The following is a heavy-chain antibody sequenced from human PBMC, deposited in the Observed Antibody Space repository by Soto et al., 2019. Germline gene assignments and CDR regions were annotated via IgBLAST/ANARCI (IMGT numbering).Heavy chain of an antibody. V-gene: IGHV4-4*07. J-gene: IGHJ6*02. CDR1: GGSISSYY. D-gene: IGHD6-6*01. Sequence: KTSETLSLTCTVSGGSISSYYWSWIRQPAGKGLEWIGRIYTSGSTNYNPSLKSRVTMSVDTSKNQFSLKLSSVTAADTAVYYCARGLAARPRDYYYGMDVWGQGTTVTVSS. CDR3: ARGLAARPRDYYYGMDV. CDR2: IYTSGST.